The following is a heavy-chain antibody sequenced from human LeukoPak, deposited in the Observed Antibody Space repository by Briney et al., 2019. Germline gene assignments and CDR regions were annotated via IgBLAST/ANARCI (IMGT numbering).Heavy chain of an antibody. CDR1: GFTFSSYW. J-gene: IGHJ4*02. D-gene: IGHD2-8*01. CDR3: ARESPDIVLMVYALYYFDY. CDR2: IKHDGSEK. V-gene: IGHV3-7*01. Sequence: QAGGSLRLSCAASGFTFSSYWMSWVRQAPGKGLEWVANIKHDGSEKYYVDSVKGRFTISRDNAKNSLYLQMNSLRAEDTAVYYCARESPDIVLMVYALYYFDYWGQGTLVTVSS.